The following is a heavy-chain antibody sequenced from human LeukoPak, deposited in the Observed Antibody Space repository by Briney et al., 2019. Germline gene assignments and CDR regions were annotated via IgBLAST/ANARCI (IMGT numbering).Heavy chain of an antibody. D-gene: IGHD2-8*01. CDR3: ARTNKYCTNGVCWLDY. CDR2: IYYSGST. CDR1: GGSISSGDYY. V-gene: IGHV4-30-4*01. J-gene: IGHJ4*02. Sequence: TSQTLSLTCTVSGGSISSGDYYWSWIRQPPGKGLEWIGYIYYSGSTYYNPSLKSRVTISVDTSKNQFSLKLSSVTAADTAVYYCARTNKYCTNGVCWLDYWGQGTLVTVSS.